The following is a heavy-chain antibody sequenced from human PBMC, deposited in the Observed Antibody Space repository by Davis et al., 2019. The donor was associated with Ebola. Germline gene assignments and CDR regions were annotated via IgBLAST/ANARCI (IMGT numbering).Heavy chain of an antibody. CDR1: GFTFSSYA. Sequence: GESLKISCAASGFTFSSYAMSWVRQAPGKGLEWVSAISGSGGSTYYADSVKGRFTISRDNSKNTLYLQMNSLRAEDTAVYYCARVESGNYFDPWGQGSLVTVSS. J-gene: IGHJ5*02. V-gene: IGHV3-23*01. CDR2: ISGSGGST. CDR3: ARVESGNYFDP.